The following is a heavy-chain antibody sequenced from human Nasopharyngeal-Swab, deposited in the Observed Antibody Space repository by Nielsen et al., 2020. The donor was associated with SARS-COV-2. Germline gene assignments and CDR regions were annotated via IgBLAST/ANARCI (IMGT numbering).Heavy chain of an antibody. J-gene: IGHJ4*02. CDR2: IDPSDSYT. CDR1: GYSFTSYW. V-gene: IGHV5-10-1*01. CDR3: ARHLPVQQLVDY. D-gene: IGHD6-13*01. Sequence: GESLKISCKGSGYSFTSYWISWVRQMPGKGLEWMGRIDPSDSYTNYSPSFQGHVTISADKSISTAYLQWSSLKASDTAMYYCARHLPVQQLVDYWGQGTPVTVSS.